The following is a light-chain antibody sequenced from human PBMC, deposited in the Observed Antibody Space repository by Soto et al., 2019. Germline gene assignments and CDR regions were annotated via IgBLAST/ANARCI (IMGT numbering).Light chain of an antibody. Sequence: ALTQPASVSGSPGQSIAISCTGSSSDVGIYNYVSWYQQRPGKVPKLIIYEVTNRPSGVSNRFSGSKSGNTASLTISGLQAEDEADYYCSSYTTSSTRVFGTGTKVTVL. J-gene: IGLJ1*01. CDR3: SSYTTSSTRV. CDR2: EVT. CDR1: SSDVGIYNY. V-gene: IGLV2-14*01.